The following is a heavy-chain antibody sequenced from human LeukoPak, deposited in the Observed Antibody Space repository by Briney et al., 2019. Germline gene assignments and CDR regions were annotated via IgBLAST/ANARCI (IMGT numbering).Heavy chain of an antibody. CDR1: GGSISSYY. J-gene: IGHJ3*02. D-gene: IGHD1-20*01. CDR3: ARGYNWNPRHAFDI. CDR2: INHSGST. V-gene: IGHV4-34*01. Sequence: SETLSLTCTVSGGSISSYYWSWIRQPPGKGLEWIGEINHSGSTNYNPSLKSRVTISVDTSKNQFSLRLSSVTAADTAVYYCARGYNWNPRHAFDIWGQGTMVTVSS.